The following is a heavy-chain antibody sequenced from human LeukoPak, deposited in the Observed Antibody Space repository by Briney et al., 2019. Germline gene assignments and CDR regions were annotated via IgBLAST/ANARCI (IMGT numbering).Heavy chain of an antibody. J-gene: IGHJ4*02. CDR3: ARGGHVGQTRPFDY. CDR2: ISSSGTTI. V-gene: IGHV3-48*01. D-gene: IGHD1-26*01. Sequence: GGSLRLSCAASGFTFSNYNMNWVRQAPGKGLEWVSYISSSGTTIYYADSVKGRFTISRDNAKNSLYLQMNSQRAEDTAVYYCARGGHVGQTRPFDYWGQGTLVTVSS. CDR1: GFTFSNYN.